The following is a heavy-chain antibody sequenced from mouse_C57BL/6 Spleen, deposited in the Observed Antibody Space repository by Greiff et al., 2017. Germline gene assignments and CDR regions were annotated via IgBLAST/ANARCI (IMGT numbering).Heavy chain of an antibody. CDR1: GYTFTSYW. J-gene: IGHJ3*01. V-gene: IGHV1-53*01. CDR3: ASDENWGSSAWFAD. CDR2: INPSNGGT. D-gene: IGHD1-1*01. Sequence: QVQLQQPGTELVKPGASVKLSCKASGYTFTSYWMHWVKQRPGQGLEWIGNINPSNGGTNYNEKFKSKATLTVDKSSSTAYIQLSSLTSEDSAVYYCASDENWGSSAWFADWGQGTLVTVSA.